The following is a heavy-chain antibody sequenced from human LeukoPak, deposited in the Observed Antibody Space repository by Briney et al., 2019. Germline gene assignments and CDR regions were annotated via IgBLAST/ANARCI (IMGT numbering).Heavy chain of an antibody. Sequence: GASVKVSCKASGYTFTSYGISWVRQAPGQGLEWMGWISAYNGNTNYAQKLQGRVTMTTDTSTGTAYMELRSLRSDDTAVYYCARGGGSGSQIHPGNWFDPWGQGTLVTVSS. D-gene: IGHD6-19*01. CDR3: ARGGGSGSQIHPGNWFDP. CDR1: GYTFTSYG. CDR2: ISAYNGNT. V-gene: IGHV1-18*01. J-gene: IGHJ5*02.